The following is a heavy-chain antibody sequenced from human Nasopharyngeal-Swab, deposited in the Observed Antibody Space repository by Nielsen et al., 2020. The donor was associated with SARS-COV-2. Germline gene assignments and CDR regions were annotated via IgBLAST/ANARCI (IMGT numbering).Heavy chain of an antibody. CDR3: ARDDYDILTGYYTGGIY. Sequence: WVRQAPGQGLEWMGWMNPNSGNTGYAQKFQGRVTITRNTSISTAYMELRSLRSDDTAVYYCARDDYDILTGYYTGGIYWGQGTLVTVSS. V-gene: IGHV1-8*03. CDR2: MNPNSGNT. J-gene: IGHJ4*02. D-gene: IGHD3-9*01.